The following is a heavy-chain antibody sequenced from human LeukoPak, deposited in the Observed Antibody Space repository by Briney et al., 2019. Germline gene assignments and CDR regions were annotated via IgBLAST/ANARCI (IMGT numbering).Heavy chain of an antibody. V-gene: IGHV4-59*12. CDR3: AREFRTYYDFWSGSLGFDP. Sequence: SETLSLTCTVSGGSISSYYWSWIRQPPGKGLEWIGYIYYSGSTNYNPSLKSRVTMSVDTSKNQFSLKLSSVTAADTAVYYCAREFRTYYDFWSGSLGFDPWGQGTLVTVSS. J-gene: IGHJ5*02. CDR2: IYYSGST. CDR1: GGSISSYY. D-gene: IGHD3-3*01.